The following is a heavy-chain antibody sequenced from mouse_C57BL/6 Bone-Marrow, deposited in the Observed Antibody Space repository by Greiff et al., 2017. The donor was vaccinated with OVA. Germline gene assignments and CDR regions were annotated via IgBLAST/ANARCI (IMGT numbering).Heavy chain of an antibody. CDR2: ISDGGSYT. CDR1: GFTFSSYA. J-gene: IGHJ3*01. CDR3: ARDPVFAWFAY. V-gene: IGHV5-4*01. Sequence: EVQGVESGGGLVKPGGSLKLSCAASGFTFSSYAMSWVRQTPEKRLEWVATISDGGSYTYYPDNVKGRFTISRDNAKNNLYLQMSHLKSEDTAMYYCARDPVFAWFAYWGQGTLVTVSA.